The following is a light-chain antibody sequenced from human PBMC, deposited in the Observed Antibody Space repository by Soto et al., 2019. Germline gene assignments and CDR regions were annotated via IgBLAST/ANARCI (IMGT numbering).Light chain of an antibody. J-gene: IGLJ2*01. CDR3: QSYDDNNHVV. CDR1: SGSIATNF. Sequence: NFMLTQPHSVSESPGKTVTISCTRSSGSIATNFVQWYQQRPGSAPTTVISEDNQRPSGVPDRFSASVDSTSNSASLTISGLTTHDEADYYCQSYDDNNHVVFGGGTKLTVL. CDR2: EDN. V-gene: IGLV6-57*04.